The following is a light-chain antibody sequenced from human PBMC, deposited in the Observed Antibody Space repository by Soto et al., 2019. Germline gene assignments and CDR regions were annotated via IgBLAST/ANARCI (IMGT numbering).Light chain of an antibody. CDR3: QQYYGSSPT. J-gene: IGKJ4*01. V-gene: IGKV1-5*01. CDR1: QSISSW. CDR2: DAS. Sequence: DIQMTQSPSTLSASVGYRVTITCRASQSISSWLAWYQQKPGKAPELLIYDASSLESGVPSTFSGSGSGTEFTLTISSLRPDDFATYYCQQYYGSSPTLSGGTKVDIK.